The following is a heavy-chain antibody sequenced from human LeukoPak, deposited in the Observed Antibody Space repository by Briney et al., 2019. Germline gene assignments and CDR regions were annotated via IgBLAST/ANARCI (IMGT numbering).Heavy chain of an antibody. J-gene: IGHJ4*02. CDR1: GFTFSSYE. CDR3: ARGVRGGADRRDFDY. V-gene: IGHV3-48*03. D-gene: IGHD3-10*01. Sequence: PGGSLRLSCAASGFTFSSYEMNWVSQAPGKGLEWVSYISSSGSTIYYADSVKGRFTISRDNAKNSLYLQMNSLRAEDTAVYYCARGVRGGADRRDFDYWGQGTLVTVSS. CDR2: ISSSGSTI.